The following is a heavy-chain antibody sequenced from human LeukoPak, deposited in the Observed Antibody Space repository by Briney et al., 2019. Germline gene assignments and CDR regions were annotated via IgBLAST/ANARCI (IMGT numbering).Heavy chain of an antibody. D-gene: IGHD5-12*01. Sequence: SVTVSCKAPGYTFTNYYMHWVRQAPGQGLEWVGGLIPVFGTTNYAEKFQGRVTITTDESTRTSYMELRSLKSDDTAVYYCARGKSGYDYGLDHWGQGILVIVSS. J-gene: IGHJ4*02. CDR3: ARGKSGYDYGLDH. CDR2: LIPVFGTT. V-gene: IGHV1-69*05. CDR1: GYTFTNYY.